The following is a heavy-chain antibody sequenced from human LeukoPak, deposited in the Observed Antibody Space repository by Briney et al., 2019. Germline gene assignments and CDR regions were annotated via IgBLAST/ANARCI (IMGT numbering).Heavy chain of an antibody. J-gene: IGHJ4*02. V-gene: IGHV1-2*02. CDR2: INVDTGGT. CDR3: ARGGSPAHFDF. Sequence: ASVKVSCKASGYTFSGSLMHWVRQAPGQGPEWMGWINVDTGGTHYAPRFQGRVAMTRDTSFSTGYMDLSRLGSDDTAVYYCARGGSPAHFDFWGQGTLVTVSS. D-gene: IGHD6-13*01. CDR1: GYTFSGSL.